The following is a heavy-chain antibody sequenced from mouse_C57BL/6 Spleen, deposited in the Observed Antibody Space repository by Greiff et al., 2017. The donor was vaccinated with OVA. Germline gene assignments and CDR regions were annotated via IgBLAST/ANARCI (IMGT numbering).Heavy chain of an antibody. V-gene: IGHV1-59*01. Sequence: QVQLQQPGAELVRPGTSVKLSCKASGYTFTSYWMHWVKQRPGQGLEWIGVIDPSDSYTNYNQKFKGKATLTVDTSSSTAYMQLSSLTSEDSAVYYCAREDDGYAYWGQVTLVTVSA. CDR3: AREDDGYAY. CDR2: IDPSDSYT. D-gene: IGHD2-3*01. CDR1: GYTFTSYW. J-gene: IGHJ3*01.